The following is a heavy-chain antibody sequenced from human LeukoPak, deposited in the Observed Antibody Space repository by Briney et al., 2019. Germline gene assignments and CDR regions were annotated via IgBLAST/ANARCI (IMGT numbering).Heavy chain of an antibody. Sequence: ASVKVSCKASGYTFTSYGISWVRQAPGQGLEWMGWISAYNGNTNYAQKLQGRVTMTTDTSTSTAYMELRSLRSDDTAVYYCAILSNYVWGSYRYTADYWGQGTLVTVSS. CDR3: AILSNYVWGSYRYTADY. J-gene: IGHJ4*02. D-gene: IGHD3-16*02. V-gene: IGHV1-18*01. CDR1: GYTFTSYG. CDR2: ISAYNGNT.